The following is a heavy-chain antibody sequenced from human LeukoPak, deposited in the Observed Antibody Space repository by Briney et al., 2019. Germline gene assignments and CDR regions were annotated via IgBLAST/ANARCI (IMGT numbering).Heavy chain of an antibody. D-gene: IGHD3-16*01. CDR3: ARAARLDGGTGLIGA. Sequence: ASAKVSCMPSRFSFTDYYIHWVRPAPGQGLEWMGYIGPQSSDTSSPQEFPGTVTMTRDTSRSTGYRVLIRLRSDDTAIYYFARAARLDGGTGLIGAWGQGTLVTVSA. CDR2: IGPQSSDT. CDR1: RFSFTDYY. V-gene: IGHV1-2*02. J-gene: IGHJ4*02.